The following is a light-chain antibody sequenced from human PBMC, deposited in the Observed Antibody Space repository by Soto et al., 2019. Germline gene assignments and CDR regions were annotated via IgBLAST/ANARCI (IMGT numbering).Light chain of an antibody. CDR3: QQYYSYPPYT. V-gene: IGKV1-8*01. J-gene: IGKJ2*01. CDR2: AAS. CDR1: QGISSY. Sequence: AIRMTQSPSSFSASTGDRVTITCRASQGISSYLAWYKQKPGKAPKLLIYAASTLQSGVPSRLSGSGSRTDFTLNLCCLQSEDVATYYCQQYYSYPPYTFGQGTKLEIK.